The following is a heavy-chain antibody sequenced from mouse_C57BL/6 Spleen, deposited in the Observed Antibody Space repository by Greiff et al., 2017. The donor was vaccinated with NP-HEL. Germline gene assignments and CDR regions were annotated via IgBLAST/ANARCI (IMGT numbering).Heavy chain of an antibody. J-gene: IGHJ4*01. Sequence: EVQLQQSGAELVKPGASVKLSCTASGFNIKDYYMHWVKQRTEQGLEWIGRIDPEDGETKYAPKFPGKATITADTSSNPAYLQLSSLTSEDTAVYYCARSDYYGSSRENAMDYWGQGTSVTVSS. D-gene: IGHD1-1*01. V-gene: IGHV14-2*01. CDR1: GFNIKDYY. CDR3: ARSDYYGSSRENAMDY. CDR2: IDPEDGET.